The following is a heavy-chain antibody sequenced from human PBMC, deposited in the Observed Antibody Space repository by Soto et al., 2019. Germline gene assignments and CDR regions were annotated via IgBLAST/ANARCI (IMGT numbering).Heavy chain of an antibody. V-gene: IGHV1-18*01. Sequence: ASVKVSCKASGYTFRNFGISWVRQAPGQGLEWMGWISAYNANANYAQKFQGRLTMTADTSTSTAYMELRSLRSEDTAVYYCARDLGSSSWRYKDNWFDPWGQGTLVTVSS. CDR3: ARDLGSSSWRYKDNWFDP. CDR1: GYTFRNFG. J-gene: IGHJ5*02. D-gene: IGHD6-13*01. CDR2: ISAYNANA.